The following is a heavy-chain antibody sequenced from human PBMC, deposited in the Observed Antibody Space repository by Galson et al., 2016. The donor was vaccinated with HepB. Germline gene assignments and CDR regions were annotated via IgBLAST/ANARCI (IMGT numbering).Heavy chain of an antibody. CDR2: ITESGGGT. J-gene: IGHJ4*02. CDR1: GFVFRAYA. CDR3: TKGYGGNPADY. V-gene: IGHV3-23*01. Sequence: SLRLSCAASGFVFRAYAMNWVRQAPGKGLEWVSTITESGGGTPYADSVKGRFITSRDNPKNTLYLHMNSLRAEDTAVYYCTKGYGGNPADYWGQGTLVTVSS. D-gene: IGHD4-23*01.